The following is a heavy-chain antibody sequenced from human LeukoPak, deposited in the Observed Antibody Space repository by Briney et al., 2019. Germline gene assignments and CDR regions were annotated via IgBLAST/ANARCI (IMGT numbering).Heavy chain of an antibody. V-gene: IGHV3-23*01. Sequence: GGSLRLSCAASGFTFSSYAMSWVRQAPGKGLEWVSAIGGSGGSTYYADSVKGWATISRDNSKITLYLQMNSLRAEDTAVYYCAKDLGYYDSSGYSSAAFDIWGQGTMVTVSS. J-gene: IGHJ3*02. D-gene: IGHD3-22*01. CDR2: IGGSGGST. CDR1: GFTFSSYA. CDR3: AKDLGYYDSSGYSSAAFDI.